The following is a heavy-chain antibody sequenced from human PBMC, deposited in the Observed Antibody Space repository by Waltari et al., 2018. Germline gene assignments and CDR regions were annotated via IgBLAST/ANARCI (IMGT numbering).Heavy chain of an antibody. Sequence: EVQLVQSGAEVKKPGESLKISCKGSGYSFTSYWIGWVRQMPGKGLEWMGIIYPGDSDTRYSPSFQGQGTISADKSISTAYLQWSSLRSEDTAVYYCARDLRPDTAMVTGGHAFDIWGQGTMVIVSS. CDR3: ARDLRPDTAMVTGGHAFDI. J-gene: IGHJ3*02. D-gene: IGHD5-18*01. V-gene: IGHV5-51*01. CDR2: IYPGDSDT. CDR1: GYSFTSYW.